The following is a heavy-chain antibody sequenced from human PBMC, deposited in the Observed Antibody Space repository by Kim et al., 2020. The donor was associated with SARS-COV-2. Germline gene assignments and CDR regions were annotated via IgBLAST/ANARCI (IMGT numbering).Heavy chain of an antibody. CDR1: GFTFSSHS. D-gene: IGHD6-19*01. Sequence: GGSLRLSCAASGFTFSSHSMKWVRQAPGKGLEWVSYISSGSSTIYYADSVKGRLTISRDNAKNSMYLQMNSLRAEDTAVYYCARGRSSGRAGMDVWGQGT. CDR3: ARGRSSGRAGMDV. V-gene: IGHV3-48*04. CDR2: ISSGSSTI. J-gene: IGHJ6*02.